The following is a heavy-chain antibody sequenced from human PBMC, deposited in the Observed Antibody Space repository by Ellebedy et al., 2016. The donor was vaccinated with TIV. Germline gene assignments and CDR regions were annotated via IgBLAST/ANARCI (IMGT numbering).Heavy chain of an antibody. CDR2: ISGSGGST. CDR3: ARETYYYGPPYYGMDV. V-gene: IGHV3-23*01. CDR1: GFTFSSYA. Sequence: GGSLRLSCAASGFTFSSYAMSWVRQAPGKGLEWVSAISGSGGSTYYADSVKGRFTISRDNSKNTLYLQMNSLRAEDTAVYYCARETYYYGPPYYGMDVWGQGTTVTVSS. J-gene: IGHJ6*02. D-gene: IGHD3-10*01.